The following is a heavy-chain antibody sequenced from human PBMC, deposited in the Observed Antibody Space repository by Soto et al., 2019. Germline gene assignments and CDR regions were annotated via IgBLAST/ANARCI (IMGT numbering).Heavy chain of an antibody. D-gene: IGHD3-22*01. CDR1: GYSISSSNW. J-gene: IGHJ1*01. CDR3: ARAPQISGYYPDYFQH. Sequence: QVQLQESGPGLVKPSDTLSLTCAVSGYSISSSNWWGWIRQPPGKGLEWIGYIYYSGSTYYSPSLKSRVTMSVDTSKNPFSLTLSSVTAVDTAVYYCARAPQISGYYPDYFQHWGQGTLVTVSS. CDR2: IYYSGST. V-gene: IGHV4-28*03.